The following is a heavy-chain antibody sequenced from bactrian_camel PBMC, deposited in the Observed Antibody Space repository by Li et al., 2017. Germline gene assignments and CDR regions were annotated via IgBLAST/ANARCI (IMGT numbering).Heavy chain of an antibody. CDR3: AASRGTTAYCSTKVFGT. J-gene: IGHJ6*01. D-gene: IGHD1*01. CDR1: GYIFATCG. Sequence: HVQLVESGGGSVQAGDSLKLSCAPVGYIFATCGMGWFRQAPGKEREGVALIEGNRSTTYADSVKGRFTISKDNAKNTLYLQMNSLKPEDTAMYYCAASRGTTAYCSTKVFGTWGQGTQVTVS. V-gene: IGHV3S55*01. CDR2: IEGNRST.